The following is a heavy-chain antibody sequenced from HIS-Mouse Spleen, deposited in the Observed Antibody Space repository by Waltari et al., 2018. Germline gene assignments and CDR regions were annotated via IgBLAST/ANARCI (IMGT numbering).Heavy chain of an antibody. CDR1: GGSFSGYY. V-gene: IGHV4-34*01. Sequence: QVQLQQWGAGLLKPSETLSLTCAVYGGSFSGYYWSWIRQPPGKGLEWIGEINHSGSTNYNPSLKGRVTISVDTSKNQFSLKLSSVTAADTAVYYCARGIAARDYYYGMDVWGQGTTVTVSS. D-gene: IGHD6-6*01. CDR3: ARGIAARDYYYGMDV. J-gene: IGHJ6*02. CDR2: INHSGST.